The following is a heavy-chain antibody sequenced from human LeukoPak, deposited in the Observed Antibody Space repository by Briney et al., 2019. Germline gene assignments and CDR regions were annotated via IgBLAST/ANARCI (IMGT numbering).Heavy chain of an antibody. Sequence: SETLSLTCAVYGGSFSGYYWSWIRQPPGKGLEWIGEINHSGSTNYNPSLKSRVTISVDTSKNQFSLKLSSVTAADTAVYYCARVRYCGSTSCYSPSSYYYYYYMDVWGKGTTVTVSS. D-gene: IGHD2-2*02. J-gene: IGHJ6*03. CDR2: INHSGST. CDR1: GGSFSGYY. V-gene: IGHV4-34*01. CDR3: ARVRYCGSTSCYSPSSYYYYYYMDV.